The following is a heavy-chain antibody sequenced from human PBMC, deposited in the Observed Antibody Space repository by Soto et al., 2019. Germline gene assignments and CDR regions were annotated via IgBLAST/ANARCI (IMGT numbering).Heavy chain of an antibody. V-gene: IGHV4-4*07. CDR3: ARVRDYGLGTNRHDYGMDV. CDR2: LYTMGST. D-gene: IGHD3-10*01. Sequence: QVQLQESGPGLVKSSETLSLTCTVSGGSISGYYWSWIRQPAGKGLEWIGRLYTMGSTNYNPSLQGRVTMSVDTSKNEFSLKVSSVTAADTAVYFCARVRDYGLGTNRHDYGMDVWGQGNTITVSS. CDR1: GGSISGYY. J-gene: IGHJ6*02.